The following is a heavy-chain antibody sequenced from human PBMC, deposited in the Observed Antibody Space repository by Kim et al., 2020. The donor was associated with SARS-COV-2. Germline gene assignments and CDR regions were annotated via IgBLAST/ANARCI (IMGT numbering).Heavy chain of an antibody. J-gene: IGHJ4*02. V-gene: IGHV4-59*08. Sequence: SETLSLTCTVSGGSFSIYYWNWIRQSPEKGLEWIGFIQYGGRTSYNPSLKSRVTMSLDTSKSQYSLQLTSVTAADTAVYYCGRFGYGNYRGEGTLVSVSP. CDR2: IQYGGRT. CDR3: GRFGYGNY. D-gene: IGHD5-12*01. CDR1: GGSFSIYY.